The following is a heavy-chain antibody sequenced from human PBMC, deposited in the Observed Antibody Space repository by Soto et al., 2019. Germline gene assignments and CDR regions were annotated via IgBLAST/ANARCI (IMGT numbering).Heavy chain of an antibody. D-gene: IGHD6-13*01. J-gene: IGHJ6*02. CDR3: AKDQRYSSSWYPGHSYSYGMDV. Sequence: QVQLVESGGGVVQPGRSLRLSCAASGFTFSSYGMHWVRQAPGKGLEWLAVISYDGRNKYYADSVKGRFTISRDNSKNTLYLQMNSLRAEDTAVYYCAKDQRYSSSWYPGHSYSYGMDVWGQGTTVTVSS. CDR1: GFTFSSYG. V-gene: IGHV3-30*18. CDR2: ISYDGRNK.